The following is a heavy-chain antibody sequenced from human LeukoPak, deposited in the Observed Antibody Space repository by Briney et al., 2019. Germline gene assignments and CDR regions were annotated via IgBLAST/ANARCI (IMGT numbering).Heavy chain of an antibody. CDR2: INPNSGGT. Sequence: ASVKVSCKASGYTFTGYYMHWVRQAPGQGLEWMGWINPNSGGTNYAQKFQGRVTMTRDTSISTAYMELSRLRSDDTAVYYCARGRIAAAGTYYFDYWGQGTLVTVSS. V-gene: IGHV1-2*02. CDR1: GYTFTGYY. J-gene: IGHJ4*02. CDR3: ARGRIAAAGTYYFDY. D-gene: IGHD6-13*01.